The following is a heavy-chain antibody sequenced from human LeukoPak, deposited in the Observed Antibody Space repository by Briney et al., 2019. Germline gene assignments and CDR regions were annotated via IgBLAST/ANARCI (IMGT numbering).Heavy chain of an antibody. CDR2: INPNSGDT. J-gene: IGHJ5*02. V-gene: IGHV1-2*02. CDR3: ARPNGDYYNWFDP. D-gene: IGHD2-21*02. Sequence: GASVKVSCKSSGYTFTGYSIHMVRLAPGQGLEWMGCINPNSGDTNYPQKFQDRVTLSRDTSISTAYMELTDLRSDDTAMYYCARPNGDYYNWFDPWGQGTLVTVSS. CDR1: GYTFTGYS.